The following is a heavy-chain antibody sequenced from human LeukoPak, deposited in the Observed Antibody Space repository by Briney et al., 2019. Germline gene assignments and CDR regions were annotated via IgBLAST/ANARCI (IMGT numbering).Heavy chain of an antibody. CDR3: ANLPDV. J-gene: IGHJ6*02. V-gene: IGHV3-23*01. CDR2: ISGGGEST. CDR1: GFSFNNQA. Sequence: GESLRLSCVASGFSFNNQAMSWVRQAPGKGLEWVSVISGGGESTHYAHSVKGRFITSRDNSKNTLYLRMNSLRADDTALYYCANLPDVWGQGVSVTVSS.